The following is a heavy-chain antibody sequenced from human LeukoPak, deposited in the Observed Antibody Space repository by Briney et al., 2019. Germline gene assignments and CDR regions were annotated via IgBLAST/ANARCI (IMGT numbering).Heavy chain of an antibody. V-gene: IGHV4-39*01. D-gene: IGHD2-2*01. Sequence: PSETLSLTCTVSVGSISSSSYYWGWIRQPPGKGLEWIGSIYHSGSTYYNPSLNSRVTISVDTSKNQFSLKLRSVTAADTAVYYCARSLVVPAHYYYYYYMDVWGKGTTVTVSS. CDR1: VGSISSSSYY. CDR2: IYHSGST. J-gene: IGHJ6*03. CDR3: ARSLVVPAHYYYYYYMDV.